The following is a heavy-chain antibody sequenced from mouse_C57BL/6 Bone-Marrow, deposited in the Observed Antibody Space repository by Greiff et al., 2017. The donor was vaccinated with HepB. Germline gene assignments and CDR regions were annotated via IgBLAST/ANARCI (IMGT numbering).Heavy chain of an antibody. CDR2: IYPGDGDT. J-gene: IGHJ3*01. V-gene: IGHV1-82*01. Sequence: VQLQQSGPELVKPGASVKISCKASGYAFSSSWMNWVKQRPGKGLEWIGRIYPGDGDTNYNGKFKGKATLTADKSSSTAYMQLSSLTSEDSAVYFCARLLRGSFADWGQGTLVTVAA. CDR1: GYAFSSSW. CDR3: ARLLRGSFAD. D-gene: IGHD1-1*01.